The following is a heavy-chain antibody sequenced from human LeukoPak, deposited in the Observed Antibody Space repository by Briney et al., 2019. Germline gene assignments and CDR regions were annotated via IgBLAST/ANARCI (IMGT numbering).Heavy chain of an antibody. CDR2: VSSSGGDT. CDR3: AKGSGSYKGIDY. V-gene: IGHV3-23*01. CDR1: GFTFSSYA. Sequence: PGGSLRLSCAASGFTFSSYAMSWVRQAPGKGLEWVLAVSSSGGDTYYADSVKGRFTISRDNSKNTLYLQMNSLRAEDTAVYYCAKGSGSYKGIDYWGQGTLVTVSS. J-gene: IGHJ4*02. D-gene: IGHD3-10*01.